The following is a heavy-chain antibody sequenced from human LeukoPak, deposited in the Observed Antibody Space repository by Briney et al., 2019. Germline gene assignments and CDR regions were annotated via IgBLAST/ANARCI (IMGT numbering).Heavy chain of an antibody. Sequence: ASVKVSCKASGYTFTNYGISWVRQAPGQGLEWMGWISVYNGNTNYAQKLQGRVTMTTDTSSSTAYMELRSLRSDDTAVYYCARQGSIAVAADYWGQGTLVIVSS. CDR2: ISVYNGNT. V-gene: IGHV1-18*01. CDR1: GYTFTNYG. CDR3: ARQGSIAVAADY. D-gene: IGHD6-19*01. J-gene: IGHJ4*02.